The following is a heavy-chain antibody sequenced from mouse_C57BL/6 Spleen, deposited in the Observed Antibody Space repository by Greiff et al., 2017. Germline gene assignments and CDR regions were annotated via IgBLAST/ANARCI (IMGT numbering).Heavy chain of an antibody. J-gene: IGHJ3*01. CDR2: IYPGNSDT. CDR1: GYTFTSYW. V-gene: IGHV1-5*01. D-gene: IGHD2-4*01. Sequence: VQLKQSGTVLARPGASVKMSCKTSGYTFTSYWMHWVKQRPGQGLEWIGAIYPGNSDTSYNQKFKGKAKLTAVTSASTAYMELSSLTNEDSAVYYCTRNFYYDYSAWFAYWGQGTLVTVSA. CDR3: TRNFYYDYSAWFAY.